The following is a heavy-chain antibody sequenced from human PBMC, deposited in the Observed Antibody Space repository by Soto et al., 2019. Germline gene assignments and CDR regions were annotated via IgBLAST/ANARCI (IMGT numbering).Heavy chain of an antibody. CDR2: LSYDGSNK. D-gene: IGHD2-15*01. V-gene: IGHV3-30-3*01. J-gene: IGHJ6*02. CDR1: GFTFSSYA. CDR3: AREGWPLLQTGMDV. Sequence: GGSLRLSCAASGFTFSSYARHWVRQAPGKGLEWVAVLSYDGSNKYSADSVKGRFTISRDNAKNSLYLQMHSLRDEDTAVYYCAREGWPLLQTGMDVWGQGATVTVSS.